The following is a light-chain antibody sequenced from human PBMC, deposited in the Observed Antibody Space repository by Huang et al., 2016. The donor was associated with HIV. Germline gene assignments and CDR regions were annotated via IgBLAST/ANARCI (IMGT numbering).Light chain of an antibody. CDR3: MQGTHWPPGT. CDR1: QTLVHTDGNTY. J-gene: IGKJ1*01. V-gene: IGKV2-30*02. CDR2: KVS. Sequence: DVIMTQSPLLLPVTLGQPAAISCRSSQTLVHTDGNTYFNWFLQRPGQSPRRLIYKVSNRDSGVPDRFTGSGSGIEFTLTISRVEDEDVGIYYCMQGTHWPPGTFGQGTNMEIK.